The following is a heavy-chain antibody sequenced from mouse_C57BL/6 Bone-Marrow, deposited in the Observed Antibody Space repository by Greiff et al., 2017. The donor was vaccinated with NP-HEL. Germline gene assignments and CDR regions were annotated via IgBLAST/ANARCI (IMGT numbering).Heavy chain of an antibody. J-gene: IGHJ1*03. Sequence: QVQLQQSGAELMKPGASVKLSCKATGYTFTGYWIEWVKQRPGHGLEWIGEILPGSGSTNYNEKFKGKATFTADPSSNTAYMQLSSLTTEDSAIYYCASTHCIYWYFDVWGTGTTVTVSS. CDR2: ILPGSGST. V-gene: IGHV1-9*01. D-gene: IGHD6-1*01. CDR3: ASTHCIYWYFDV. CDR1: GYTFTGYW.